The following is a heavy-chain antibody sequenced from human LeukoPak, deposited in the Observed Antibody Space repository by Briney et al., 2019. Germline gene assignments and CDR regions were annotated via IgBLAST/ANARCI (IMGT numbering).Heavy chain of an antibody. V-gene: IGHV1-2*02. CDR3: ARDPNWNYGHMDV. Sequence: ASVKVSCKASGYTFTGYYMHWVRQAPGQGLEWMGWINPYSGDTNYAQRFQGRVTMARDTSISTAYMELSRLRSGDTAVYYCARDPNWNYGHMDVWGKGTTVTVSS. CDR1: GYTFTGYY. D-gene: IGHD1-7*01. J-gene: IGHJ6*03. CDR2: INPYSGDT.